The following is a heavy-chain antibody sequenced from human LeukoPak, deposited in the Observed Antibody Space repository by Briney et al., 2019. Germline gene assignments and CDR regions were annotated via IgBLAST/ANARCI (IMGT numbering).Heavy chain of an antibody. CDR3: ARVGRDGYKDH. D-gene: IGHD5-24*01. Sequence: GGSLRLSCAASGFSFSDHYMDWVRQAPGKGLEWVGPIRIKANSYTTEYAASVKGSFTISRDDSKNSLYLQMNSLKTEDTAVYYCARVGRDGYKDHWGQGTLVTVSS. CDR1: GFSFSDHY. J-gene: IGHJ4*02. V-gene: IGHV3-72*01. CDR2: IRIKANSYTT.